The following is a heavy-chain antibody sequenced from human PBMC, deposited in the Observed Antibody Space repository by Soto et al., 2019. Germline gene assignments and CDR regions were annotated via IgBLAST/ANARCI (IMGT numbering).Heavy chain of an antibody. CDR2: ISAYNGNT. CDR3: ARLRYYDILTGYTSSDFHYYRDV. J-gene: IGHJ6*03. D-gene: IGHD3-9*01. CDR1: GYTFTSYG. V-gene: IGHV1-18*01. Sequence: ASVKVSCKASGYTFTSYGISWVRQAPGQGLEWMGWISAYNGNTNYAQKLQGRVTMTTDTSTSTAYMELRSLRSDDTAVYYCARLRYYDILTGYTSSDFHYYRDVWGKGTTVTVS.